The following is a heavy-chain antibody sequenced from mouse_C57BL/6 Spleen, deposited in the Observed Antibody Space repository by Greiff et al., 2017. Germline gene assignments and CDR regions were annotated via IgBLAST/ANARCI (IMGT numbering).Heavy chain of an antibody. V-gene: IGHV5-4*01. CDR2: ISDGGSYT. CDR1: GFTFSSYA. D-gene: IGHD2-4*01. CDR3: ARDDYDYTWFAY. J-gene: IGHJ3*01. Sequence: EVKVVESGGGLVKPGGSLKLSCAASGFTFSSYAMSWVRQTPEKRLEWVATISDGGSYTYYPDNVKGRFTSSRDNAKNNLYLQMSHLKSEDTAMYDCARDDYDYTWFAYWGQGTLVTVSA.